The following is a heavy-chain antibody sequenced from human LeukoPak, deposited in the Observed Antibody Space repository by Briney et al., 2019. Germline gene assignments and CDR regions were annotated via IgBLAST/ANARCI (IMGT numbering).Heavy chain of an antibody. CDR3: ARVHEQNYDILTGYYLRVPSAWFDP. J-gene: IGHJ5*02. CDR2: IIPIFGTA. CDR1: GGTFSSYA. Sequence: ASVKVSCKASGGTFSSYAISWVRQAPGQGLEWMGGIIPIFGTANYAQKFQGRVTITADESTSTAYMELSSLRSEDTAVYYCARVHEQNYDILTGYYLRVPSAWFDPWGQGTLVTVSS. V-gene: IGHV1-69*13. D-gene: IGHD3-9*01.